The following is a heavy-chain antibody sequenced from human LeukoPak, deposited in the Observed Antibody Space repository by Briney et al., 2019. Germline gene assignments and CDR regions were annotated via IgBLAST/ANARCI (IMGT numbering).Heavy chain of an antibody. V-gene: IGHV3-53*01. CDR1: GFTVSSNY. CDR3: ARDSSGYYLPAFDI. D-gene: IGHD3-22*01. CDR2: IYSGGST. Sequence: PGGSLRLSCAASGFTVSSNYMSWVRQAPGKGLEWVSVIYSGGSTYYADSVKGRFTISRGNSKNTLYLQMNSLRAEDTAVYYCARDSSGYYLPAFDIWGQGTMVTVSS. J-gene: IGHJ3*02.